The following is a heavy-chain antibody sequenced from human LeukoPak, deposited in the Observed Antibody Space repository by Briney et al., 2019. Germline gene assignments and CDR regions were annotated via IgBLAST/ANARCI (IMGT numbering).Heavy chain of an antibody. V-gene: IGHV3-30-3*01. D-gene: IGHD6-19*01. J-gene: IGHJ5*02. CDR3: ARDRYSSGWYDTNWFDP. Sequence: EGSLRLSCAASGFTFSSYAMHWVRQAPGKGLEWVAVISDDGINKYYADSVNGRFTISRDNSKNTLYLQMNSLRAEDTAVYFCARDRYSSGWYDTNWFDPWGQGTLVTVSS. CDR1: GFTFSSYA. CDR2: ISDDGINK.